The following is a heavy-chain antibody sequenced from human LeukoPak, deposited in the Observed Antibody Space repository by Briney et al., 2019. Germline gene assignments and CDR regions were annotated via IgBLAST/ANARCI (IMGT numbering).Heavy chain of an antibody. CDR1: GYTFTSYG. J-gene: IGHJ4*02. CDR2: ISAYNGNT. CDR3: ARSGEQWLVWGDY. D-gene: IGHD6-19*01. Sequence: GASVKVSCKASGYTFTSYGISWVRQAPGQGLEWMGWISAYNGNTNYAQKLQGRDTMTTDTSTSTGYMELRSLRSDDTAVYYCARSGEQWLVWGDYWGQGTLVTVSS. V-gene: IGHV1-18*04.